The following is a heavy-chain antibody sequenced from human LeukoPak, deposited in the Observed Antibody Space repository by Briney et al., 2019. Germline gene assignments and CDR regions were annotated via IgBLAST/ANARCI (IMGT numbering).Heavy chain of an antibody. V-gene: IGHV7-4-1*02. Sequence: ASVKVSCKASGCTFTSYAMNWVRQAPGQGLEWMGWINTNTGNPTYAQGFTGRFVFSLDTSVSTAYLQISSLKAEDTAVYYCARDVSVAGTDSPDYWGQGTLVTVSS. CDR1: GCTFTSYA. J-gene: IGHJ4*02. CDR3: ARDVSVAGTDSPDY. D-gene: IGHD6-19*01. CDR2: INTNTGNP.